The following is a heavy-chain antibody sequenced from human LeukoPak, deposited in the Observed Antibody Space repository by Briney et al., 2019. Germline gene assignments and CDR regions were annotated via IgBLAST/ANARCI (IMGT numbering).Heavy chain of an antibody. V-gene: IGHV3-33*01. CDR2: IWYDGSNK. CDR1: GFTFSSYG. Sequence: PGGSLRLSCAASGFTFSSYGMHWVRQAPAKGRDWVAVIWYDGSNKYYADSVKGRFTISRDNSKNTLYLQMNSLRAEDTAVYYCARDMGTMIVVVNQFDYWGQGTLVTVSS. CDR3: ARDMGTMIVVVNQFDY. J-gene: IGHJ4*02. D-gene: IGHD3-22*01.